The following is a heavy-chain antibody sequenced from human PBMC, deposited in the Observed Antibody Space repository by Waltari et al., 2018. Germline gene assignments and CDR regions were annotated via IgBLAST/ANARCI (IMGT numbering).Heavy chain of an antibody. CDR2: INAGNGNT. CDR1: GYTFTSYA. D-gene: IGHD2-21*01. J-gene: IGHJ5*02. CDR3: ARERESILWWSETRYNWFDP. Sequence: QVQLVQSGAEVKKPGASVKVSCKASGYTFTSYAMHWVRQAPGQRLEWMGWINAGNGNTKYSQKFQGRVTITRDTSASTAYMELSSLRSEDTAVYYCARERESILWWSETRYNWFDPWGQGTLVTVSS. V-gene: IGHV1-3*01.